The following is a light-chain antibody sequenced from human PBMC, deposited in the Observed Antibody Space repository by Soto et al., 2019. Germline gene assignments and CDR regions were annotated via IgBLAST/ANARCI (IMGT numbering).Light chain of an antibody. J-gene: IGKJ5*01. V-gene: IGKV3-20*01. CDR2: GAS. Sequence: ETVMTQSPATLSVSPGERATLTCRASQSVSSSYLAWYQQKPGQPPRLLIYGASSRATGIPDRFSGSGSGTDFTLTISRLEPEDFAVFYCQHYDSLPITFGQGTRLEIK. CDR3: QHYDSLPIT. CDR1: QSVSSSY.